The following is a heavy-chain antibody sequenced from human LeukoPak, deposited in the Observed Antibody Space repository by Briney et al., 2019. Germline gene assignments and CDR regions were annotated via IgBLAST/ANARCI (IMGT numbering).Heavy chain of an antibody. CDR1: GFTFSSYG. CDR2: TWYDGSNK. Sequence: PGGSLRLSCAASGFTFSSYGMHWVRQAPGKGLEWVAVTWYDGSNKFYADSVKGRFTISRDNSKNTLYLQMNSLRAEDTAVYYCARDFSSTPEDWGQGTLVTVSS. D-gene: IGHD6-13*01. J-gene: IGHJ4*02. CDR3: ARDFSSTPED. V-gene: IGHV3-33*01.